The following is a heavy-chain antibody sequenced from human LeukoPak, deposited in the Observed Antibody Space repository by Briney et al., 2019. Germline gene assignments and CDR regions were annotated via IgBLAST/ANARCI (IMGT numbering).Heavy chain of an antibody. CDR1: GFTFSSYA. J-gene: IGHJ4*02. CDR3: ARESSGYYVFDY. V-gene: IGHV3-30-3*01. Sequence: QPGGSLRLSCAASGFTFSSYAMHWVRQAPGKGLEWVAVISYDGSNKYYADSAKGRFTISRDNSKNTLYLQMNSLRAEDTAVYYCARESSGYYVFDYWGQGTLVTVSS. CDR2: ISYDGSNK. D-gene: IGHD3-22*01.